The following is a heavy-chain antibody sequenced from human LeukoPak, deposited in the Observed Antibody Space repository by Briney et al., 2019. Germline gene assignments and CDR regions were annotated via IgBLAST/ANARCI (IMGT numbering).Heavy chain of an antibody. CDR1: GYTFTSYG. Sequence: ASVKVSCKASGYTFTSYGISWVRQAPGQGLEWMGWISAYNGNTNYAQKLQGRVTMTTDTSTSTAYMELRSLRSDDTAVYYCVRDWEAHDCGDYYFDYWGQGTLVTVSS. J-gene: IGHJ4*02. V-gene: IGHV1-18*04. D-gene: IGHD4-17*01. CDR3: VRDWEAHDCGDYYFDY. CDR2: ISAYNGNT.